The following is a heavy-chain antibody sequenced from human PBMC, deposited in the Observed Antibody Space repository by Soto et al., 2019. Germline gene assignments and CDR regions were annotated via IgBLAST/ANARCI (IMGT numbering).Heavy chain of an antibody. CDR3: AKATYGDTWEDNYYYYGMDV. J-gene: IGHJ6*02. Sequence: GESLKISCAASGFTFSSYAMSWVRQAPGKGLEWVSAISGSGGSTYYADSVKGRFTISRDNSKNTLYLQMNSLRAEDTAVYYCAKATYGDTWEDNYYYYGMDVWGQGTTVTVSS. CDR2: ISGSGGST. D-gene: IGHD4-17*01. V-gene: IGHV3-23*01. CDR1: GFTFSSYA.